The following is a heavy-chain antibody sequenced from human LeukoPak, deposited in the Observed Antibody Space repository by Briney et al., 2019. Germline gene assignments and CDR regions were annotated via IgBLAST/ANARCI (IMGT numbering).Heavy chain of an antibody. J-gene: IGHJ6*03. Sequence: GASVKVPCKASGYTFTSYGISWVRQAPGQGLEWMGWISAYNGNTKYAQKFQGRVTMTTDTSTSTAYMELTSLRSDDTAVYYCARSRVIVPAALPPLSYYMDVWGKGTTVTVSS. CDR2: ISAYNGNT. D-gene: IGHD2-2*01. CDR1: GYTFTSYG. V-gene: IGHV1-18*01. CDR3: ARSRVIVPAALPPLSYYMDV.